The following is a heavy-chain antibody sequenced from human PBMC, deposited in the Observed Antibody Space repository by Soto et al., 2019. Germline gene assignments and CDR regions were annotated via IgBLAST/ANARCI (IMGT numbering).Heavy chain of an antibody. CDR3: ARVPLYRSSWDYFDY. D-gene: IGHD6-13*01. V-gene: IGHV3-33*01. CDR1: GFTFSSYG. J-gene: IGHJ4*02. CDR2: IWYDGSNK. Sequence: GSLRLSCAASGFTFSSYGMHWVRQAPGKGLEWVAVIWYDGSNKYYADSVKGRFTISRDNSKNTLYLQMNSLRAEDTAVYYCARVPLYRSSWDYFDYWGQGTLVTVSS.